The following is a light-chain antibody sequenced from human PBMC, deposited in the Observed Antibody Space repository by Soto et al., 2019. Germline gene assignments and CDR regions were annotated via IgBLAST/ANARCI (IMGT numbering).Light chain of an antibody. Sequence: SVLTQPPSVSGAPGQRVTISCTGSSSNIGAGYDVHWYLQLPGTAPKLIIYGNTNRPSGVPDRFSGSKSGSSASLAITGLQAEDEADYYCQSHDSSLHASVFGTGTKLTVL. J-gene: IGLJ1*01. CDR1: SSNIGAGYD. CDR2: GNT. CDR3: QSHDSSLHASV. V-gene: IGLV1-40*01.